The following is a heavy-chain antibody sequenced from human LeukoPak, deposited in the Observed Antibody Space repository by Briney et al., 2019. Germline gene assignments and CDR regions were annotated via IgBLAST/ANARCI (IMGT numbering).Heavy chain of an antibody. CDR2: IHYSGST. CDR3: ARDYGGTPFQH. V-gene: IGHV4-30-4*01. J-gene: IGHJ1*01. D-gene: IGHD4-23*01. Sequence: NPSETLSLTCTVSGGSISSGDYYWSWIRQPPGKGLEWIGYIHYSGSTDYTPSLKSRVIISVDTSKNQFSLNLSSVTAADTAVYYCARDYGGTPFQHWGQGTLVTVSS. CDR1: GGSISSGDYY.